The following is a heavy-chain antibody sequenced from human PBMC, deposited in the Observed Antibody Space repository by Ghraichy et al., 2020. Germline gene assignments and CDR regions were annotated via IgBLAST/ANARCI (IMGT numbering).Heavy chain of an antibody. CDR3: ARHYYGSGSLNWFDP. CDR2: IYYSGST. V-gene: IGHV4-59*08. J-gene: IGHJ5*02. CDR1: GGSISSYY. D-gene: IGHD3-10*01. Sequence: SETLSLTCTVSGGSISSYYWSWIRQPPGKGLEWIGYIYYSGSTNYNPSLKSRVTISVDTSKNQFSLKLSSVTAADTAVYYCARHYYGSGSLNWFDPWGQGTLVTVSS.